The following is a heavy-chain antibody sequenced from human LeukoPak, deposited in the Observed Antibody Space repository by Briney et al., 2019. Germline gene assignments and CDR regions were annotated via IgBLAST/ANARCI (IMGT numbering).Heavy chain of an antibody. J-gene: IGHJ4*02. CDR1: GFTFGDYA. CDR2: IRGKAYGATT. D-gene: IGHD2-21*01. CDR3: SRCAYWAGYQGDS. Sequence: GGSLRLSCTGSGFTFGDYAMTWFRQAPGKGLEWLSFIRGKAYGATTEYAASVKGRFTMSRDDSKSIAYLQLNRLKTEDTAVYYCSRCAYWAGYQGDSWGQGTLVTVSS. V-gene: IGHV3-49*03.